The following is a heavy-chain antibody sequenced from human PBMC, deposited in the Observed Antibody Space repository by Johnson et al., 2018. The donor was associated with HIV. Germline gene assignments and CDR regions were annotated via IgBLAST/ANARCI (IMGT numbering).Heavy chain of an antibody. CDR2: ISHDGSNK. CDR3: TTVYSSGWYGSAFDI. V-gene: IGHV3-30-3*01. Sequence: VQLVESGGGVVQPGTSLRLSCAASGFTFIYYAIFWVRQAPGKGLEWVAVISHDGSNKYYADSVKGRFTISRDNSKNTLYLQMNSLKTEDTAVYYCTTVYSSGWYGSAFDIWGQGTMVTVSS. CDR1: GFTFIYYA. J-gene: IGHJ3*02. D-gene: IGHD6-19*01.